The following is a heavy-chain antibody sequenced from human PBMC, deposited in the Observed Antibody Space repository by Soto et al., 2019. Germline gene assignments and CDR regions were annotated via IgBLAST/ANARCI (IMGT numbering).Heavy chain of an antibody. CDR3: ARELSWSGKDY. CDR2: IEGDGSRT. CDR1: GFTFSNFW. D-gene: IGHD3-10*01. Sequence: PGGSLRLSCAASGFTFSNFWMNWVRQAPGKGLEWVANIEGDGSRTSYLDSVKGRFTISRDNAKKSLYLQMNSLRLEDTAVYYCARELSWSGKDYWGQGTQVTVS. J-gene: IGHJ4*02. V-gene: IGHV3-7*01.